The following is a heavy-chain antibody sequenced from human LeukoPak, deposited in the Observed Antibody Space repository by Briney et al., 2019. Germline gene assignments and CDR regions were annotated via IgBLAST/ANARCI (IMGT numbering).Heavy chain of an antibody. CDR3: ARGYCSSTSCSDPAEYFQH. CDR2: IWYDGSNK. D-gene: IGHD2-2*01. CDR1: GFTFSSNW. J-gene: IGHJ1*01. Sequence: PGGSLRLSCVASGFTFSSNWMSWVRQAPGKGLEWVAVIWYDGSNKYYADSVKGRFTISRDNSKNTLYLQMNSLRAEDTAVYYCARGYCSSTSCSDPAEYFQHWGQGTLVTVSS. V-gene: IGHV3-33*08.